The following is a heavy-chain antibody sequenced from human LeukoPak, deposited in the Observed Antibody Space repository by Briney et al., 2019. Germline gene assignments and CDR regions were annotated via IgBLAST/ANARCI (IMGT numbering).Heavy chain of an antibody. CDR2: ISSTGNIK. D-gene: IGHD3-10*01. J-gene: IGHJ4*02. CDR1: GFTFSSYG. Sequence: PGGSLRLSCAASGFTFSSYGMHWVRQAPGKGLEWAAVISSTGNIKNFADSVKGRFTISRDNSKNTLYLQMNSLRAEDTAVYYCAKDRKYYYGSGSSTLDYWGQGTLVTVSS. V-gene: IGHV3-30*18. CDR3: AKDRKYYYGSGSSTLDY.